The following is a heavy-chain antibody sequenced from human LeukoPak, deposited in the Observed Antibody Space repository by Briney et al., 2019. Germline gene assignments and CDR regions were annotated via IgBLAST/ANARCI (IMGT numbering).Heavy chain of an antibody. CDR3: ASGTSITIFGVALNDAFDI. V-gene: IGHV1-69*13. CDR1: GGTFSSYA. Sequence: SVKVSCKASGGTFSSYAISWVRQAPGQGLEWMGGIIPIFGTANYAQKFQGRVTITADESTSTAYMELSSLGSEDTAVYYCASGTSITIFGVALNDAFDIWGQGTMVTVSS. D-gene: IGHD3-3*01. J-gene: IGHJ3*02. CDR2: IIPIFGTA.